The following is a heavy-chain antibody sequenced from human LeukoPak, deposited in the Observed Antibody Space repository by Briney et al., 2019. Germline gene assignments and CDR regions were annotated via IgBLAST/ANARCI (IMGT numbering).Heavy chain of an antibody. V-gene: IGHV1-2*02. J-gene: IGHJ4*02. D-gene: IGHD3-22*01. CDR2: INPNSGGT. Sequence: ASVTVSCKASGYTFTGYYMHWVRQAPGQGLEWMGWINPNSGGTNYARKFQGRVTMTRDTSISTAYMELSRLRSDDTAVYYCARDLSAPNYYDSSGLDYWGQGTLVTVSS. CDR1: GYTFTGYY. CDR3: ARDLSAPNYYDSSGLDY.